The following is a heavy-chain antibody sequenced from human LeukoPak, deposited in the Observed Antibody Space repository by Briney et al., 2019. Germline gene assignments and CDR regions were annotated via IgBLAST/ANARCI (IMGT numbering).Heavy chain of an antibody. CDR3: ARDRRMRVLGYGQTGTTALDY. D-gene: IGHD1-7*01. CDR1: GFTFSSYD. V-gene: IGHV3-23*01. CDR2: VSGSGGSR. J-gene: IGHJ4*02. Sequence: GSLRLSCAASGFTFSSYDMSWVRQAPGKGLEWVSGVSGSGGSRNYADSVKGRFTISRDNSEKTLYLQMNSLRAEDTAVYFCARDRRMRVLGYGQTGTTALDYWGQGTLVTVSS.